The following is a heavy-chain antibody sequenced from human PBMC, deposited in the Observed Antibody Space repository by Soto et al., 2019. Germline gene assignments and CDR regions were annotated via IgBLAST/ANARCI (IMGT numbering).Heavy chain of an antibody. J-gene: IGHJ3*02. CDR3: ARGLDKSAGGAFDI. D-gene: IGHD3-10*01. CDR1: AFPFSRSA. Sequence: QVQLVESGGGVVQPGGSLSLSCAASAFPFSRSAMHWLRQAPGKGLEWVAVIPHDGNNEDYTDSVRGRFTISRDNSKNTFYWQMNSLRGEDRAVYSWARGLDKSAGGAFDIWGQGKMVTVSS. CDR2: IPHDGNNE. V-gene: IGHV3-33*01.